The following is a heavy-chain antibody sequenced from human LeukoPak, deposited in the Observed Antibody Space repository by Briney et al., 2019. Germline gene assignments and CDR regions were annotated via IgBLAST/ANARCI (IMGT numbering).Heavy chain of an antibody. D-gene: IGHD3-3*01. Sequence: SETLSLTCTVSGGSISSYYWGWIRQPAGKGLDWIGRIYTIGSTNYNPSLKSRVTMSVDTSKNQFSRKLSSVTAADTAVYYCARGGADFWSGYSHLNWFDPWGQGTLVTVSS. V-gene: IGHV4-4*07. CDR1: GGSISSYY. CDR2: IYTIGST. J-gene: IGHJ5*02. CDR3: ARGGADFWSGYSHLNWFDP.